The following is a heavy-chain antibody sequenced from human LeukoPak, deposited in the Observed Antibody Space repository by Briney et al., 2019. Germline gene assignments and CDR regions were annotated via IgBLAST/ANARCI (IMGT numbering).Heavy chain of an antibody. V-gene: IGHV1-18*01. Sequence: ASVKVSCKASGYTFTSYGISWVRQAPGQGLEWMGWISAYNGNTNYAQKLQGRVTITADKSTSTAYMELSSLRSEDTAVYYCARDLSCSGGSCYGELLYFDYWGQGTLVTVSS. CDR3: ARDLSCSGGSCYGELLYFDY. CDR2: ISAYNGNT. D-gene: IGHD2-15*01. CDR1: GYTFTSYG. J-gene: IGHJ4*02.